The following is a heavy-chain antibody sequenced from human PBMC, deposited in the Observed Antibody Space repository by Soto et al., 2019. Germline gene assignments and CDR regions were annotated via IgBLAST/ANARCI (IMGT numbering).Heavy chain of an antibody. V-gene: IGHV4-38-2*01. D-gene: IGHD3-10*01. J-gene: IGHJ4*02. CDR3: ARIDSGSYRQFDY. CDR1: GYFIRTGYY. CDR2: FYHGGRS. Sequence: PSETLSLTCAVSGYFIRTGYYWGWIRQPPGKALEWIGAFYHGGRSYFNPSLISRATMSVDSSKNQFSLNLSSVTAADTAVYYCARIDSGSYRQFDYWGQGTLVTVSS.